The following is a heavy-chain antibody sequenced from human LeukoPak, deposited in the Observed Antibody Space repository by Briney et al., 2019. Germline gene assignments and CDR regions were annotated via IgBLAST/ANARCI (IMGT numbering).Heavy chain of an antibody. J-gene: IGHJ4*02. D-gene: IGHD3-10*01. CDR2: IIPIFGTA. CDR3: ARAGEGITMVRGVIAGLTN. Sequence: ASVKVSCKASGGTFSSYAISWVRQAPGQGLEWMGGIIPIFGTANYAQKFQGRVTITADESTSTAYMELSSLRSEDMAVYYCARAGEGITMVRGVIAGLTNWGQGTLVTVSS. CDR1: GGTFSSYA. V-gene: IGHV1-69*13.